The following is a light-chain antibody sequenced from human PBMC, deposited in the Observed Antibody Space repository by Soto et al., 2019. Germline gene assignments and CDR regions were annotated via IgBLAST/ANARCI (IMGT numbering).Light chain of an antibody. CDR1: QGSTSTY. V-gene: IGKV3-20*01. CDR3: QQYSSSPWT. J-gene: IGKJ1*01. CDR2: GAS. Sequence: EIVLIQSPATLSLSPGERATLSCRASQGSTSTYLAWYQQQPGQAPRLLIYGASSRATGIPDRFSGDGSGTDFTLTIDRLEPEDFAVYYCQQYSSSPWTFGQGTKVDIK.